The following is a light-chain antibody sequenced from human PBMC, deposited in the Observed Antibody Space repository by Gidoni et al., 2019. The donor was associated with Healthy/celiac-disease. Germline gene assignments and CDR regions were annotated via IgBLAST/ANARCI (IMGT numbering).Light chain of an antibody. CDR2: DAS. V-gene: IGKV3-11*01. CDR3: QQRSNWPPLT. CDR1: QNVSSY. J-gene: IGKJ4*01. Sequence: ELVLTQSPATLSLSPGERATLSCRASQNVSSYLAWYQQKPGQAPRLLIYDASNRATGIPAMFSGSGSGTDFTLTISSLEPEDFAFYYCQQRSNWPPLTFGGXTKVEIK.